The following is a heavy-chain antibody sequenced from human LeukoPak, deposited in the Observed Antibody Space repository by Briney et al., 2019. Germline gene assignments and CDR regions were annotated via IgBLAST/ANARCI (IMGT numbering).Heavy chain of an antibody. D-gene: IGHD4-17*01. V-gene: IGHV2-5*02. Sequence: SGPTLVKPTQTLTLTCTFSGFSLSTSGVGVGWIRQPPGKALEWLALIYWDDDKRYSPSLKSRLSITKDTSKNQVVLTMTNMDPVDTATYYCAHRQGYGDYFDYWGQGTLVTVSS. J-gene: IGHJ4*02. CDR2: IYWDDDK. CDR3: AHRQGYGDYFDY. CDR1: GFSLSTSGVG.